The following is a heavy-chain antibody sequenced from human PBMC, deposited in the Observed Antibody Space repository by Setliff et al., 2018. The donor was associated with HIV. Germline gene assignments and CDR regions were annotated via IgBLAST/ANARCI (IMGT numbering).Heavy chain of an antibody. CDR2: IYKSGAT. Sequence: SETLSLTCSVSGGSVNSYHWSWIRQPPGKGLEWIGYIYKSGATNYSPSLKSRVTISAGPSKNQFSLKLTSVTAADTAVYYCGRLSETAMASFDSWGQGILVTVSS. J-gene: IGHJ4*02. CDR1: GGSVNSYH. D-gene: IGHD2-21*02. CDR3: GRLSETAMASFDS. V-gene: IGHV4-59*08.